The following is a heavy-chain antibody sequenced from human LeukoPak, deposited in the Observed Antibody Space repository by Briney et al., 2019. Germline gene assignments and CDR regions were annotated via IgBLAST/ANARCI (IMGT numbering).Heavy chain of an antibody. D-gene: IGHD5-18*01. Sequence: ASVKVSCKASGYTFTSYYMHWVRQAPGQGLEWMGIINPSGGDTSYAQKFQGRVTMTRDTSTSTVYMELSSLRSEDTAVYYCARAYTAMVYWFDPRGQGTLVTVSS. V-gene: IGHV1-46*01. CDR3: ARAYTAMVYWFDP. CDR1: GYTFTSYY. CDR2: INPSGGDT. J-gene: IGHJ5*02.